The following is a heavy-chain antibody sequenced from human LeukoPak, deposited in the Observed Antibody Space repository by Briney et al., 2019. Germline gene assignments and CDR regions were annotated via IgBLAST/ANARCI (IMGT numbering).Heavy chain of an antibody. CDR1: GYSFTSNW. Sequence: GESLKISCKGSGYSFTSNWIGWVRQMSGRGLEWVGIINPADSETRYSPSFQGQVTISVDKSTTTAFLQWSSLKASDTAMYYCARRNYDILTGYTYGMDVWGQGTTVTVSS. V-gene: IGHV5-51*01. J-gene: IGHJ6*02. CDR2: INPADSET. D-gene: IGHD3-9*01. CDR3: ARRNYDILTGYTYGMDV.